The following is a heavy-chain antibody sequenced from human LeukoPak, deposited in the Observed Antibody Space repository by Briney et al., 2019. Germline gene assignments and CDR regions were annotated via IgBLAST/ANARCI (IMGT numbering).Heavy chain of an antibody. J-gene: IGHJ4*02. CDR3: ARDRFDKAADY. Sequence: GGSLRLSCAASGFTFSDYYMSWIRQAPGKGLEWVSYISSSGSTIYYADSVKGRFTISRDNAKNSLYLQMNSLRAEDTAVHYCARDRFDKAADYWGQGTLVTVSS. V-gene: IGHV3-11*01. CDR2: ISSSGSTI. D-gene: IGHD3-9*01. CDR1: GFTFSDYY.